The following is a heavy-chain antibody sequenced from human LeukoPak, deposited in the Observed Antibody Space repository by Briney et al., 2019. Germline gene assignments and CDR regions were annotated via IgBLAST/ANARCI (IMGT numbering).Heavy chain of an antibody. V-gene: IGHV4-31*03. CDR1: GGSISSGGYY. CDR2: IYYSGST. D-gene: IGHD1-1*01. J-gene: IGHJ5*02. Sequence: PSETLSLTCTVSGGSISSGGYYWSWIRQHPGKGLEWIGYIYYSGSTYYNPSLKSRVTISVDTSKNQFSLKLSSVTAADTAVYYCARGYRTGTTTFDPWGQGTLVTVSS. CDR3: ARGYRTGTTTFDP.